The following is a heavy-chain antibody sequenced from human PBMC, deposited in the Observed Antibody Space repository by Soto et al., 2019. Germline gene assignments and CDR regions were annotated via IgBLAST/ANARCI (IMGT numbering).Heavy chain of an antibody. CDR3: DGKGRKYSSGGPRHYYYYGMDV. Sequence: SETLSLTCTVSGGSISSSSYYWGWIRQPPGKGLEWIGSIYYSGSTYYNPSLKSRVTISVDTSKNQFSLKLISVTAADTAGYYGDGKGRKYSSGGPRHYYYYGMDVWGQGPTVTVSS. V-gene: IGHV4-39*01. D-gene: IGHD6-19*01. CDR1: GGSISSSSYY. CDR2: IYYSGST. J-gene: IGHJ6*02.